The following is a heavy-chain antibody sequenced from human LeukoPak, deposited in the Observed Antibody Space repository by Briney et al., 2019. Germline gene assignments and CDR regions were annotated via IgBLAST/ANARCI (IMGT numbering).Heavy chain of an antibody. Sequence: GGSLRLSCAASGFTFSDYYMSWIRQAPGKGLEWVSYISSSGSTIYYADPVKGRFTISRDNAKNSLYLQMNSLRAEDTAVYYCARGDDSRPRNYYMDVWGKGTTVTVSS. CDR1: GFTFSDYY. V-gene: IGHV3-11*01. J-gene: IGHJ6*03. D-gene: IGHD3-22*01. CDR3: ARGDDSRPRNYYMDV. CDR2: ISSSGSTI.